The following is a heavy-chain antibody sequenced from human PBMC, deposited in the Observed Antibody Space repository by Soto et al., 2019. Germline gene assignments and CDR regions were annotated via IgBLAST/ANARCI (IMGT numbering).Heavy chain of an antibody. Sequence: GASLKVSCKASGYTFTSYAMHWVRQAPGQRLEWMGWINAGNGNTKYSQKFQGRVTITRDTSASTAYMELSSLRSEDTAVYYCARVRGLYYDILTGPFDYWGQGTLVTVSS. V-gene: IGHV1-3*01. J-gene: IGHJ4*02. CDR2: INAGNGNT. D-gene: IGHD3-9*01. CDR3: ARVRGLYYDILTGPFDY. CDR1: GYTFTSYA.